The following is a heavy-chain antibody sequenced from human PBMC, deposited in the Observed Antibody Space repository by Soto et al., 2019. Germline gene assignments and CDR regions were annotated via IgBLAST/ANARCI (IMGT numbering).Heavy chain of an antibody. Sequence: QVQLVQSGAEVKKPGASVKVSCKASGYTFTSYDINWVRQATGQRLEWMGWMNPNSGNTGYAQKFQGRVTMTRNTSIRTAYMEMGSLRSEDTAVYYCARGRGHSSGWYGDYWGQGTLVTVSS. J-gene: IGHJ4*02. D-gene: IGHD6-19*01. CDR3: ARGRGHSSGWYGDY. V-gene: IGHV1-8*01. CDR1: GYTFTSYD. CDR2: MNPNSGNT.